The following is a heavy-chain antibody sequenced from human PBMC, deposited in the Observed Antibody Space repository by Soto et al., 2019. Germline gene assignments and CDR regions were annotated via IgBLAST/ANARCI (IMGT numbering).Heavy chain of an antibody. Sequence: WETLSLTCTVTGGSIDRSGYYWGWIRQPPGRGLEWIGNIDYNGVTYSNPSLKSRVTISRDTSKNQFSLKLTSVTAADTALYYCGKVLVGATGHTDSDSWGPGTLVTVSS. D-gene: IGHD2-15*01. J-gene: IGHJ4*02. CDR2: IDYNGVT. CDR1: GGSIDRSGYY. V-gene: IGHV4-39*01. CDR3: GKVLVGATGHTDSDS.